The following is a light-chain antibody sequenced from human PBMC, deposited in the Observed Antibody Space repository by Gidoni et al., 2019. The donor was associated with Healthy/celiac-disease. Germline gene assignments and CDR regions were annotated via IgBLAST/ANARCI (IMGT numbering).Light chain of an antibody. CDR3: QQSYSTPRCT. V-gene: IGKV1-39*01. CDR2: AAS. J-gene: IGKJ3*01. CDR1: QSISSY. Sequence: IQMTQSPSSLSASVGDRVTITCRASQSISSYLHWYQQKPGKAPKLLIYAASSLQSGVPSRFSGSGSGTDFTLTISSLQPEDFATYYCQQSYSTPRCTFXPXTKVDIK.